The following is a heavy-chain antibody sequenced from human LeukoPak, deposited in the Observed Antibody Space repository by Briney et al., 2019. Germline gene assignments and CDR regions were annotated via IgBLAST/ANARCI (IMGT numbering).Heavy chain of an antibody. V-gene: IGHV3-23*01. CDR1: GFTFSGYG. CDR2: ISGSGSST. D-gene: IGHD4-17*01. Sequence: PGGTLRLSCAASGFTFSGYGMSWVRQAPGKGLEWISAISGSGSSTYYADSVKGRFTISRDNSKSTLYLQMNSLRAEDTAIYYCTKRRITGFGDYGFFDYWGQGTLVTVSS. CDR3: TKRRITGFGDYGFFDY. J-gene: IGHJ4*02.